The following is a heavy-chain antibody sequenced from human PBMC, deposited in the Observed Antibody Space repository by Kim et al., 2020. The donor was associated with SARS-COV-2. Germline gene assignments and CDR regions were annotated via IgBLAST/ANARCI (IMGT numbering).Heavy chain of an antibody. Sequence: SETLSLTCTVSGGSISSGGYYWSWIRQHPGKGLEWIGYIYYSGSTYYNPSLKSRVTISVDTSKNQFSLKLSSVTAADTAVYYCARAMGITIFGVVIVNWFDTWGQGTLVTVSP. CDR3: ARAMGITIFGVVIVNWFDT. J-gene: IGHJ5*02. CDR2: IYYSGST. CDR1: GGSISSGGYY. V-gene: IGHV4-31*03. D-gene: IGHD3-3*01.